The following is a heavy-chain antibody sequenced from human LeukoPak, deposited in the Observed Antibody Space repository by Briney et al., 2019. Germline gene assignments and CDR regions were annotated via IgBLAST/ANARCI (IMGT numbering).Heavy chain of an antibody. D-gene: IGHD3-22*01. CDR1: GYTFTSHY. J-gene: IGHJ5*02. Sequence: ASVKVSCKASGYTFTSHYMHWVRQAPGQGLEWMGIINPSGGSTSYAQKFQGRVTMTRDTSTSTVYMELSSLRSEDTAVYYCARAQSVTMIVGGWFDPWGQGTLVTVSS. CDR2: INPSGGST. CDR3: ARAQSVTMIVGGWFDP. V-gene: IGHV1-46*01.